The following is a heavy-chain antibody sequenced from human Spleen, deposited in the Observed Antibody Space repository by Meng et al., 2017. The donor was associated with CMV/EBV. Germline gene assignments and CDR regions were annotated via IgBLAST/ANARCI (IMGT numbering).Heavy chain of an antibody. CDR3: ARSHASSTHFDF. CDR2: INPSGGST. Sequence: ASVKVSCKASGYTFTSYYMHWVRQAPGQGLEWMGIINPSGGSTTYAQKFQGRVTMTTDTSTSTVYMELSSLRSEDTAVYYCARSHASSTHFDFWGQGTLVTVSS. CDR1: GYTFTSYY. V-gene: IGHV1-46*01. J-gene: IGHJ4*02. D-gene: IGHD2-2*01.